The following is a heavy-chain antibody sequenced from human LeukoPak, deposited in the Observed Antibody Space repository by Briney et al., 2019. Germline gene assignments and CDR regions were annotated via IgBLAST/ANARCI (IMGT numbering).Heavy chain of an antibody. CDR3: AKDRYGGNSVIFSEYFQH. V-gene: IGHV3-23*01. CDR2: ISGSGGST. J-gene: IGHJ1*01. D-gene: IGHD4-23*01. CDR1: RFTFSSYA. Sequence: GGSLRLSCAASRFTFSSYAMSRVRQAPGKGLEWVSAISGSGGSTYYADSVKGRFSISRDNSKNTLYLQMNSLRAEDTAVYYCAKDRYGGNSVIFSEYFQHWGQGTLVTVSS.